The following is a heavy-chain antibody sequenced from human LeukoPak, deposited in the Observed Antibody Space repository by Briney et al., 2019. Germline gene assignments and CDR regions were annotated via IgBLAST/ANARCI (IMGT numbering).Heavy chain of an antibody. CDR2: INHSGST. CDR1: GGSFSGYY. J-gene: IGHJ6*02. CDR3: ARGRGYDYVWGSYRKYYYGMDV. Sequence: SETLSLTCAVYGGSFSGYYWSWIRQPPGKGLEWIGEINHSGSTNYNPSLKSRVTISVDTSKNQFPLKLSSVTAADTAVYYCARGRGYDYVWGSYRKYYYGMDVWGQGTTVTVSS. V-gene: IGHV4-34*01. D-gene: IGHD3-16*02.